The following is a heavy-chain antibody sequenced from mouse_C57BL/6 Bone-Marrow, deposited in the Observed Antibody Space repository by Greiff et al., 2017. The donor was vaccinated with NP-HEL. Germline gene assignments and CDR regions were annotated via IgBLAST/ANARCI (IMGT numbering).Heavy chain of an antibody. D-gene: IGHD1-1*01. CDR3: ARAPHYYGSSPFAY. Sequence: LQESGPGLVQPSQSLSITCTVSGFSLTSYGVHWVRQSPGKGLEWLGVIWSGGSTDYNAAFISRLSISKDNSKSQVFFKMNSLQADDTAIYYCARAPHYYGSSPFAYWGQGTLVTVSA. V-gene: IGHV2-2*01. CDR2: IWSGGST. CDR1: GFSLTSYG. J-gene: IGHJ3*01.